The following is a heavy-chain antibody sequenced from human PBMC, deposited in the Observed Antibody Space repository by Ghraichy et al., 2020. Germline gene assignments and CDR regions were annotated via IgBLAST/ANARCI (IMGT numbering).Heavy chain of an antibody. V-gene: IGHV3-30*04. CDR2: ISYDGSHK. D-gene: IGHD6-13*01. Sequence: ALRLSCAASGVTLSSYKIHWVRQAPGKGLEWVSIISYDGSHKYYADPVKGRFTISRDNSKNTAYLQMNSLRGEDTAVYYCATVADSSTWLIDSWGQGTLLTISS. CDR3: ATVADSSTWLIDS. CDR1: GVTLSSYK. J-gene: IGHJ4*02.